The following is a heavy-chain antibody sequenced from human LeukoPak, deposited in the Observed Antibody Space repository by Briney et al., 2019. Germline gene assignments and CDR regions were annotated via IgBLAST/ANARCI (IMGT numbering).Heavy chain of an antibody. CDR1: GFTFNSYG. CDR2: ISYSSSLT. Sequence: GGSLRLSCAASGFTFNSYGMNWVRQAPGKGLGWVSYISYSSSLTDYADSVKGRFTISRDNAKNSLSLQLNSLRDEDTAVYFCAKVIRGGYGMDVWGQGTTVTVSS. V-gene: IGHV3-48*02. D-gene: IGHD3-10*01. J-gene: IGHJ6*02. CDR3: AKVIRGGYGMDV.